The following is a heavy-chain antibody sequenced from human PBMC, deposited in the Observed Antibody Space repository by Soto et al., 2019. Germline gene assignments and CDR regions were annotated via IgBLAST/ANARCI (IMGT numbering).Heavy chain of an antibody. D-gene: IGHD3-22*01. V-gene: IGHV1-18*01. Sequence: GASVKVSCKASGYTFTSYGISWVRQAPGQGLEWMGWISAYNGNTNYAQKLQGRVTMTTDTSTSTAYMELRSLRSDDTAVYYCARYLRYYYDSSGYYYGYWCQAPLVSVSS. J-gene: IGHJ4*02. CDR1: GYTFTSYG. CDR2: ISAYNGNT. CDR3: ARYLRYYYDSSGYYYGY.